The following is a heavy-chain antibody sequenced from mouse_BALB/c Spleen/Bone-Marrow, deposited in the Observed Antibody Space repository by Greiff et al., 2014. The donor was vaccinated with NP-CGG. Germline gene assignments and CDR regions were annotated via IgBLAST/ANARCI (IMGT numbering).Heavy chain of an antibody. V-gene: IGHV1-26*01. CDR1: GYTFTDYY. CDR2: INPNNGDT. J-gene: IGHJ3*01. Sequence: VQLQQSGPELVKPGASVKMSCKASGYTFTDYYMKWVEQSHGKSLEWIGDINPNNGDTFYNQKFKGKATLTVDKSSSTAYMQLNSLTSEDSAVYYCARGNYRYDWFAYWGQGTLVTVSA. CDR3: ARGNYRYDWFAY. D-gene: IGHD2-14*01.